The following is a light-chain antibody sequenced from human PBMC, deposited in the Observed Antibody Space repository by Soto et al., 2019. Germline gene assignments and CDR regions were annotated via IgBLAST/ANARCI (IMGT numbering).Light chain of an antibody. V-gene: IGKV3-11*01. CDR1: QSVSSY. CDR2: DAS. Sequence: EIVLTHSPATLSLSPGERATLSCRASQSVSSYLAWYQQKPGQAPRLLIYDASNGATGIPARFSGSGSGTDFTLTISSLEPEDFAVYYCQQRSNWPITFGQGTRLEIK. J-gene: IGKJ5*01. CDR3: QQRSNWPIT.